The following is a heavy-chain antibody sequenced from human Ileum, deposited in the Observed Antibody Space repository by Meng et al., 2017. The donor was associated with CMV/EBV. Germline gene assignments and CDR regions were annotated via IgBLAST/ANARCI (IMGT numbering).Heavy chain of an antibody. D-gene: IGHD6-6*01. Sequence: ASVKVSCKAGGYTFISYGITWMRQAPGQGPEWVGWISGYNGDTEYAQKMQGRVTMTTDTSTSTAYMELRSLRSDDTAVYYCAKDTGIAARRGYGLDVWGQGTTVTVSS. CDR2: ISGYNGDT. V-gene: IGHV1-18*01. CDR3: AKDTGIAARRGYGLDV. CDR1: GYTFISYG. J-gene: IGHJ6*02.